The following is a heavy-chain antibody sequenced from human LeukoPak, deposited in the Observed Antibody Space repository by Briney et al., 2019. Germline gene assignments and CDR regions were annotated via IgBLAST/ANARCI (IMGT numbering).Heavy chain of an antibody. D-gene: IGHD5-12*01. Sequence: VASVKVSCKASGYTFTSYGISWVRQAPGQGLEWMGWISAYNGNTNYAQKLQGRVTMTTDTSTSTAYMELRSLRSDDTAVYYCARVPLRGYDYYYYYMDVWGKGTTVTISS. CDR3: ARVPLRGYDYYYYYMDV. CDR1: GYTFTSYG. CDR2: ISAYNGNT. J-gene: IGHJ6*03. V-gene: IGHV1-18*01.